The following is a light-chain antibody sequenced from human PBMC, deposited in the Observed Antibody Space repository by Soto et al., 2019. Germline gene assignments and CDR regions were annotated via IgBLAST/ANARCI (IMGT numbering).Light chain of an antibody. CDR1: QSISSW. CDR2: DAS. Sequence: DIQMTQSPSTLSASVGDRVTITCRASQSISSWMAWYQQKTGKAHKLLIYDASLLQSGVPSRFSGSGFGTEFTLTINSLQPDDFATYYCQQYKSYSWTFGQGTKVEIK. CDR3: QQYKSYSWT. V-gene: IGKV1-5*01. J-gene: IGKJ1*01.